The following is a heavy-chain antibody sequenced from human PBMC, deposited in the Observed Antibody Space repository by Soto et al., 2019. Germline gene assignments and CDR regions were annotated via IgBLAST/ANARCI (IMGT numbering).Heavy chain of an antibody. Sequence: SVKVSCKASGGTFSSYAISWVRQAPGQGLEWMGGIIPIFGTANYAQKFQGRVTITADESTSTAYMELSSLRSEDTAVYYCARDLAVAGNYYYGMDVWGQGTTVTVSS. CDR3: ARDLAVAGNYYYGMDV. CDR1: GGTFSSYA. V-gene: IGHV1-69*13. CDR2: IIPIFGTA. J-gene: IGHJ6*02. D-gene: IGHD6-19*01.